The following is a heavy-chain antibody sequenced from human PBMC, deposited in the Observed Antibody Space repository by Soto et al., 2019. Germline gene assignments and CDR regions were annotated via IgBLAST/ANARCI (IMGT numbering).Heavy chain of an antibody. Sequence: GGSLRLSCAASGFSFRNYAMSWGRQAPGKGLEWISTRTGSSSNTYYADSVTGRFAISRDNSRNTLYLQTHSLTADDTAVYYCANGRATSGLLTHDHWGERTLVTVS. J-gene: IGHJ1*01. CDR2: RTGSSSNT. CDR3: ANGRATSGLLTHDH. D-gene: IGHD3-9*01. V-gene: IGHV3-23*01. CDR1: GFSFRNYA.